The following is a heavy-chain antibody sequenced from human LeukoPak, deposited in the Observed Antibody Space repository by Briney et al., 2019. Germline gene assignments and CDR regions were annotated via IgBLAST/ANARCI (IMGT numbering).Heavy chain of an antibody. Sequence: ASVKVSCKASGGTFSSYAISWVRQAPGQGLEWMGGIIPIFGTANYAQKFQGRVTITADESTSTAYMELSSLRSEDTAVYYCASSWGCYDILTGPYYYGMDVWGQGTTVTVSS. CDR2: IIPIFGTA. D-gene: IGHD3-9*01. J-gene: IGHJ6*02. CDR1: GGTFSSYA. CDR3: ASSWGCYDILTGPYYYGMDV. V-gene: IGHV1-69*13.